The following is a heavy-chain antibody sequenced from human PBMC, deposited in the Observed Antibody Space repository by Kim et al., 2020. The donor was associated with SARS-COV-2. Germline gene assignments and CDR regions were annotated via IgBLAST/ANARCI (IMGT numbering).Heavy chain of an antibody. D-gene: IGHD6-13*01. CDR3: AREYTLAAAGRVAFDI. J-gene: IGHJ3*02. CDR1: GFSFSNYA. CDR2: ISSTYL. Sequence: GGSLRLSCAGSGFSFSNYAMSWIRQAPGKGLEWVSAISSTYLKYADSVKGRFTISRDNAKNSQSLQMNSLRAEDTAVYYCAREYTLAAAGRVAFDIWGQGTMVTVSS. V-gene: IGHV3-21*01.